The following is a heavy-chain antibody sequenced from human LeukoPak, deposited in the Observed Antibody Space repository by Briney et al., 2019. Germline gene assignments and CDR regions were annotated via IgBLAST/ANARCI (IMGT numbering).Heavy chain of an antibody. CDR2: ISHTAST. CDR1: GGSMSHH. D-gene: IGHD5-24*01. J-gene: IGHJ3*01. CDR3: AREKSPERKTWLQLGAFDV. Sequence: SETLSLTCTVSGGSMSHHWSWIRPSPGKGLEWIGYISHTASTNYNPSLKSRVTLSIDTSKSQSSFQLTSVTAADTAVYYCAREKSPERKTWLQLGAFDVWGQGTVVTVSS. V-gene: IGHV4-59*11.